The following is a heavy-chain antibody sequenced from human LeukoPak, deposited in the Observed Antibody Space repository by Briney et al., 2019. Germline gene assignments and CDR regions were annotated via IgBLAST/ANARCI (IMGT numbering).Heavy chain of an antibody. D-gene: IGHD2-15*01. Sequence: SETLSLTCIVSGGSISSGNYYWGWIRQPPGKGLEWIGNIHYSGSTYYNPSLKSRVTISVDTPKNQFSLKLSSVTAADTAVYYCARRSGGSSKMDYWGQGTLVTVSS. CDR3: ARRSGGSSKMDY. CDR2: IHYSGST. V-gene: IGHV4-39*01. CDR1: GGSISSGNYY. J-gene: IGHJ4*02.